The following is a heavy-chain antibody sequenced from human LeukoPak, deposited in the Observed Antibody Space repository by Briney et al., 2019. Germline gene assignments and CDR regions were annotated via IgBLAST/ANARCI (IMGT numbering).Heavy chain of an antibody. CDR3: ARGGDYVMIDY. V-gene: IGHV1-18*01. J-gene: IGHJ4*02. CDR1: GYTFSSYG. Sequence: ASVKVSCKASGYTFSSYGISWVRQAPGQGLEWMGWINPYNGNTNYAQNLQGRVTVTTDTSTSTAYMELRSLRSDDTAVYYCARGGDYVMIDYWGQGTVVTVSS. D-gene: IGHD4-17*01. CDR2: INPYNGNT.